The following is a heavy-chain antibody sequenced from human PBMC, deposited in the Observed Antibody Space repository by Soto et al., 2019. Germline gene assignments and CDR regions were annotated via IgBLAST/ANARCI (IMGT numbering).Heavy chain of an antibody. Sequence: QVQLQESGPGLVKPSQTLSLTCTVSDGSISSGGYYWSWIRQHPGKGLEWIGYIYYSGSTYYNPSLKSRVTISVDTSKNQFSLKLSSVTAADTAVYYCARIPSLDYYYGMDVWGQGTTVTVSS. V-gene: IGHV4-31*03. J-gene: IGHJ6*02. CDR1: DGSISSGGYY. CDR2: IYYSGST. D-gene: IGHD3-16*02. CDR3: ARIPSLDYYYGMDV.